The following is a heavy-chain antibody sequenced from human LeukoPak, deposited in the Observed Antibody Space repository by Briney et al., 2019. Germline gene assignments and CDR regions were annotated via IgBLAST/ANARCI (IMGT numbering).Heavy chain of an antibody. CDR2: ISGSGGST. CDR3: AREYDSSSWYDH. J-gene: IGHJ5*02. D-gene: IGHD6-13*01. Sequence: GGSLRLSCAASGFTFSSYGMSWVRQAPGKGLEWVSAISGSGGSTYYADSVKGRFTISRDNAKNSLYLQMNSLRAEDTAVYYCAREYDSSSWYDHWGQGTLVTVSS. V-gene: IGHV3-23*01. CDR1: GFTFSSYG.